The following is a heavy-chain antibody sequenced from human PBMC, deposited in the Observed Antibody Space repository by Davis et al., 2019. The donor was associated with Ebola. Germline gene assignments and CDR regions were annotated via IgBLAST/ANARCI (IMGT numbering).Heavy chain of an antibody. J-gene: IGHJ4*02. CDR1: GFTFSSYG. CDR2: ISYDGSNK. CDR3: AKGPRSYFDY. V-gene: IGHV3-30*18. Sequence: GESLKISCAASGFTFSSYGMHWVRQAPGKGLEWVAVISYDGSNKYYADSVKGRFTISRDNSKNTLYLQMNSLRAEDTAVYYCAKGPRSYFDYWGQGTLVTVSS.